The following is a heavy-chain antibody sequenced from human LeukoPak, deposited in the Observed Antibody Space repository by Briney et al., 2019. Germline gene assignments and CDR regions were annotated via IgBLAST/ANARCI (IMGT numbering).Heavy chain of an antibody. CDR3: ARDCTNGVCYYYFDY. CDR2: INPNSGST. J-gene: IGHJ4*02. CDR1: GYTFTGYY. V-gene: IGHV1-2*02. D-gene: IGHD2-8*01. Sequence: ASVKVSCKASGYTFTGYYMHWVRQAPGQGLEWMGWINPNSGSTNYAQKFQGRVTMTRDTSISTAYMELSRLRSDDTAVYYCARDCTNGVCYYYFDYWGQGTLVTVSS.